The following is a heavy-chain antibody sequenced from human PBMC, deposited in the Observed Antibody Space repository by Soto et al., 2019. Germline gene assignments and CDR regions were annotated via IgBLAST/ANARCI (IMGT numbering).Heavy chain of an antibody. J-gene: IGHJ6*03. CDR2: MNPNSGNT. V-gene: IGHV1-8*01. Sequence: GASVKVSCKASGYTFTSYDINWVRQATGQGLEWMGWMNPNSGNTGYAQKFQGRVTMTRNTSISTAYMELSSLRSEDTAVYYCARVTDYDFWSGYNTGYYYMDVWGKGTTVTVSS. CDR1: GYTFTSYD. D-gene: IGHD3-3*01. CDR3: ARVTDYDFWSGYNTGYYYMDV.